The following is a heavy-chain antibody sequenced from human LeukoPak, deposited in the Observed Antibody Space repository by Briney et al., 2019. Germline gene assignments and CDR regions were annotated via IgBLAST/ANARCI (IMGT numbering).Heavy chain of an antibody. CDR3: ARDSDGSGRFDP. CDR2: IYYSGST. J-gene: IGHJ5*02. D-gene: IGHD3-10*01. CDR1: GGSISSGGYY. V-gene: IGHV4-31*03. Sequence: PSETLSLTCTVSGGSISSGGYYWSWIRQHPGKGLEWVGYIYYSGSTYYNPSLKSRVTISVDTSKNQFSLKVRSVTAADTAVYYCARDSDGSGRFDPWGQGTLVTVSS.